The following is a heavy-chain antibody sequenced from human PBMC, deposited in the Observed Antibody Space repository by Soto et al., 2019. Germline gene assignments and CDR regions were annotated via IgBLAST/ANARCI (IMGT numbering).Heavy chain of an antibody. CDR3: ARAPRDLCPDY. Sequence: PSETLSLTCTIFGVSISNYYWTWIRQPPGKGPEWIGYIYNSGTTNYNPSLKSRVTISVDTSKNQFSLKLRSVTAADTAVYYCARAPRDLCPDYWGQGTLVTV. J-gene: IGHJ4*02. CDR2: IYNSGTT. CDR1: GVSISNYY. V-gene: IGHV4-59*01.